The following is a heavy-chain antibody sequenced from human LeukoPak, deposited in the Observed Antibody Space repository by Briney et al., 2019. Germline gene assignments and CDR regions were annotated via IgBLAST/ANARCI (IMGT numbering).Heavy chain of an antibody. D-gene: IGHD3-10*01. CDR1: GGTFSSYA. CDR3: ARDRSITMVRGVDYYGMDV. V-gene: IGHV1-18*01. Sequence: ASVKVSCKASGGTFSSYAISWVRQAPGQGLEWMGWISAYNGNTNYAQKLQGRVTMTTDTSTSTAYMELRSLRSDDTAVYYCARDRSITMVRGVDYYGMDVWGQGTTVTVSS. CDR2: ISAYNGNT. J-gene: IGHJ6*02.